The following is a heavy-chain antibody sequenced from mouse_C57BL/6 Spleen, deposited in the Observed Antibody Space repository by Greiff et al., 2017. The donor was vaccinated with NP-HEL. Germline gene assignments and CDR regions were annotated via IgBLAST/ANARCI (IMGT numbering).Heavy chain of an antibody. Sequence: DVKLQESGPELVKPGASVKMSCKASGYTFTDYNMHWVKQSHGKSLEWIGYINPNNGGTSYNQKFKGKATLTVNKSSSTAYMELRSLTSEDSAVYYCARGVYYYGSIWYFDVWGTGTTVTVSS. CDR3: ARGVYYYGSIWYFDV. D-gene: IGHD1-1*01. CDR1: GYTFTDYN. J-gene: IGHJ1*03. V-gene: IGHV1-22*01. CDR2: INPNNGGT.